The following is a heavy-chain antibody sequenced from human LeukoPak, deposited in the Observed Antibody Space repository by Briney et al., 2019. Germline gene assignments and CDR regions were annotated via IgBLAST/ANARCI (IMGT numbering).Heavy chain of an antibody. CDR3: ARQYGGNGYYFDY. Sequence: SETLSLTCTVSGGSISSSSYYWGWIRQPPGKGLEWLGSIYYSGSTYYNPSLKSRVTISVDTSKNQFSLKLSSVTAADTAVYYCARQYGGNGYYFDYWGQGTLVTVSS. CDR1: GGSISSSSYY. D-gene: IGHD4-23*01. J-gene: IGHJ4*02. CDR2: IYYSGST. V-gene: IGHV4-39*01.